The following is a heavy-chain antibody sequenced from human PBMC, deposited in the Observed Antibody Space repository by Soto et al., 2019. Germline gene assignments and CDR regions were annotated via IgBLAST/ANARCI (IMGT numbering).Heavy chain of an antibody. CDR2: ISAYNGNT. V-gene: IGHV1-18*03. CDR3: ARVYRITMVRGELSEF. Sequence: QVQLVQSGAEVKKPGASVKVSCKASGYTFTSYGISWVRQAPGQGLEWMGWISAYNGNTNYAQKLQGRVTMTTDPSTSTAYMELRSLRSGAVAVYYCARVYRITMVRGELSEFWGQGTLVTVSS. CDR1: GYTFTSYG. D-gene: IGHD3-10*01. J-gene: IGHJ4*02.